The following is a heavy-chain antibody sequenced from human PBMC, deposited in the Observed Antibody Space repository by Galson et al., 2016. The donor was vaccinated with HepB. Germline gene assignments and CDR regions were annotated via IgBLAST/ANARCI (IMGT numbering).Heavy chain of an antibody. D-gene: IGHD5-18*01. CDR3: ASRDTALVKVAQSDYYYYGLDV. Sequence: SVKVSCKASGYSSTRYYMHWVRQAPGQGLEWMGIINPTGATANYAQDFQGRVTMTRDTSTNTVYMELRSLRFDDTAVYFCASRDTALVKVAQSDYYYYGLDVWGQGTPVTVSS. J-gene: IGHJ6*02. CDR2: INPTGATA. V-gene: IGHV1-46*01. CDR1: GYSSTRYY.